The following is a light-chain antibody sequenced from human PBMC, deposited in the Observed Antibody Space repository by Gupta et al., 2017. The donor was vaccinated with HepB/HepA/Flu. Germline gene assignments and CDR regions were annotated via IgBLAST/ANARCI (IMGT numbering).Light chain of an antibody. CDR2: TNN. CDR1: SSNIGSYT. CDR3: ASWDDSVKGWV. V-gene: IGLV1-44*01. Sequence: QSVLTQPPSASGTPGQRLTISCSGSSSNIGSYTVNWYHLLPGTAHKLLIYTNNQRPSGVPARFSGSKSGTSASLAIIGLQAEDEADYYCASWDDSVKGWVFGGGTKLTVL. J-gene: IGLJ3*02.